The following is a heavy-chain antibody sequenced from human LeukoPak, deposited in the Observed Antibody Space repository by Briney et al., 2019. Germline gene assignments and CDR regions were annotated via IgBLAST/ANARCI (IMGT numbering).Heavy chain of an antibody. D-gene: IGHD1-26*01. CDR1: GGTFSSYA. J-gene: IGHJ4*02. V-gene: IGHV1-69*04. Sequence: GSSVKVSCTASGGTFSSYAISWVRQAPGQGLEWMGRIIPILGIANYAQKFQGRVTITADKSTSTAYMELSSLRSEDTAVYYCARDSPPVGATTPFDYWGQGTLVTVSS. CDR3: ARDSPPVGATTPFDY. CDR2: IIPILGIA.